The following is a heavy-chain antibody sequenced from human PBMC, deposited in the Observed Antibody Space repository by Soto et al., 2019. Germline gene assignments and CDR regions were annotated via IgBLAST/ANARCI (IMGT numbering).Heavy chain of an antibody. Sequence: SGTTLVNPTQTLTLTCIFSGIALSTSGVHVGWISQPPVKALEWLALIYWDDDKRYSPSLKSRLTITKDTSKNQVVLTMTNMDPVDTATYYCAHRYDFWSGYYSNWFDPWGQGTLVTVSS. D-gene: IGHD3-3*01. V-gene: IGHV2-5*02. CDR1: GIALSTSGVH. J-gene: IGHJ5*02. CDR3: AHRYDFWSGYYSNWFDP. CDR2: IYWDDDK.